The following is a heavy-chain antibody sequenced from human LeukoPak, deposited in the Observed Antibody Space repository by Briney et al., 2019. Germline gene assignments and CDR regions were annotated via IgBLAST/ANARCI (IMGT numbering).Heavy chain of an antibody. CDR3: ARANWATSSFDY. CDR2: IYPGDSDT. V-gene: IGHV5-51*01. J-gene: IGHJ4*02. Sequence: GESLKISCKGSGYRFTSHWIAWVLQMPGKGLEWMGIIYPGDSDTTYSPSLQGQVTISADKSITTAYLQWSSLKASDTAMYYCARANWATSSFDYWGLGTLVTVSS. CDR1: GYRFTSHW. D-gene: IGHD7-27*01.